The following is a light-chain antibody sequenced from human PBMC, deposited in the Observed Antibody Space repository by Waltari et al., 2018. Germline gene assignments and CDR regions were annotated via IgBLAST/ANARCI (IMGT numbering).Light chain of an antibody. V-gene: IGLV1-40*01. CDR1: SSNIRAGYD. CDR3: QSYDSSLSGSV. CDR2: VDS. Sequence: QSGLTQPPSVSGAPAQRVPISCTGSSSNIRAGYDVHWYQLLPGPAPRILINVDSNQPAGVPDRFSGSKSGTAASRAITGLRAEDEAGDDCQSYDSSLSGSVFGGGTKLTVL. J-gene: IGLJ2*01.